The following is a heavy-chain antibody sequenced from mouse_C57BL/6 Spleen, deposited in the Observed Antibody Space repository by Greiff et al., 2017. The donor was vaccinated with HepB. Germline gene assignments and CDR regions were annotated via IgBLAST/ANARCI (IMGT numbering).Heavy chain of an antibody. J-gene: IGHJ2*01. CDR3: ARDKDYGSSYVFDY. CDR1: GYSITSGYY. Sequence: ESGPGLVKPSQSLSLTCSVTGYSITSGYYWNWIRQFPGNKLEWMGYISYDGSNNYNPSLKNRISITRDTSKNQFFLKLNSVTTEDTATYYCARDKDYGSSYVFDYWGQGTTLTVSS. CDR2: ISYDGSN. D-gene: IGHD1-1*01. V-gene: IGHV3-6*01.